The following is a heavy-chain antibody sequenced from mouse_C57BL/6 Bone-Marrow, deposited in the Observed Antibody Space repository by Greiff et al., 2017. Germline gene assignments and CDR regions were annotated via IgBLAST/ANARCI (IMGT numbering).Heavy chain of an antibody. D-gene: IGHD1-1*01. CDR2: IRSKSNNYAT. V-gene: IGHV10-1*01. Sequence: VQLKESGGGLVQPKGSLKLSCAASGFSFNTYAMNWVRQAPGKGLEWVARIRSKSNNYATYYADSVKDRFTISRDDSESMLYLQMNNLKTEDTAMYYCVRQDYGSLFDYWGQGTTLTVSS. J-gene: IGHJ2*01. CDR1: GFSFNTYA. CDR3: VRQDYGSLFDY.